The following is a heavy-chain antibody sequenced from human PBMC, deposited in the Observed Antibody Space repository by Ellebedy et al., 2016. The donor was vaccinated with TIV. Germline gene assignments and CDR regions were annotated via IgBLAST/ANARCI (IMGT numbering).Heavy chain of an antibody. CDR2: ANEDGTKT. CDR3: ARTDLDFWGGSIDY. Sequence: GESLKISXATSGFTFSSYWMHWVRQAPGKGLECLGFANEDGTKTYDADSVKGRFTISRDNSKNTLYLQMTSLRAEDTAIYYCARTDLDFWGGSIDYWGQGTLVTVSS. D-gene: IGHD3-3*01. J-gene: IGHJ4*02. CDR1: GFTFSSYW. V-gene: IGHV3-33*08.